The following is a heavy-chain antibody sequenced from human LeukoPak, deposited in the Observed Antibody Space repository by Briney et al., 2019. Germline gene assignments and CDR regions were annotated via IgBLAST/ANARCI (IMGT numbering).Heavy chain of an antibody. J-gene: IGHJ5*02. V-gene: IGHV4-59*01. CDR2: IYYSGST. CDR1: GGSISSYY. CDR3: ARSDPAGGWFDP. Sequence: PSETLSLTCTVSGGSISSYYWSWIRQPPGKGLEWIGYIYYSGSTNYNPSLKSRVTIPVDTSKNQFSLKLSSVTAADTAVYYCARSDPAGGWFDPWGQGTLVTVSS.